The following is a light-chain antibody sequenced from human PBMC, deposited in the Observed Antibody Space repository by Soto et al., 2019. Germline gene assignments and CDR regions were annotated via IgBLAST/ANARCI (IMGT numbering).Light chain of an antibody. J-gene: IGLJ3*02. CDR2: VEGSGIY. V-gene: IGLV4-60*02. CDR1: SGHRNYI. CDR3: ETWDSYTWV. Sequence: QAVVTQSSSASASLGSSVKLTCTLSSGHRNYIIAWHQQQPGKAPRYLMKVEGSGIYDKGSGVPDRFSGSSSGADRYLTISNLHLEDEADYYCETWDSYTWVFGGGTKLTVL.